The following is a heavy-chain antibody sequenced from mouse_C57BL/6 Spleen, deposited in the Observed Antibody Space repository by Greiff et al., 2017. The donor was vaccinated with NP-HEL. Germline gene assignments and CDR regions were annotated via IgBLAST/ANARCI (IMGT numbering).Heavy chain of an antibody. J-gene: IGHJ3*01. V-gene: IGHV1-18*01. CDR2: INPNNGGT. CDR1: GYTFTDYN. D-gene: IGHD2-2*01. Sequence: VQLQQSGPELVKPGASVKIPCKASGYTFTDYNMDWVKQSHGKSLEWIGDINPNNGGTIYNQKFKGKATLTVDKSSSTAYMELRSLTSEDTAVYYCARRGVSTMVTTGPWFAYWGQGTLVTVSA. CDR3: ARRGVSTMVTTGPWFAY.